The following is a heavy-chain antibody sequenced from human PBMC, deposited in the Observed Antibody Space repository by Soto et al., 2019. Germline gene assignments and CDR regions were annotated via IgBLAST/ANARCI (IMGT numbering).Heavy chain of an antibody. Sequence: GGSLRLSCAASGFTFSSYAMHWVRQAPGKGLEWVAVISYDGSNKYYADSVKGRLTISRDNSKNTLYLQVNSLRAEDTAVYYCARVYYDFWSGFGYWGQGTLVTVSS. D-gene: IGHD3-3*01. V-gene: IGHV3-30-3*01. CDR2: ISYDGSNK. CDR1: GFTFSSYA. J-gene: IGHJ4*02. CDR3: ARVYYDFWSGFGY.